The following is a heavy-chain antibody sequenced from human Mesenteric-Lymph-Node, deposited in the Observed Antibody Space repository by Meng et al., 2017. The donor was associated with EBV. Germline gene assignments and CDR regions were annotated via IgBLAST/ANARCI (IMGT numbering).Heavy chain of an antibody. CDR2: IYYSGST. CDR1: GGSVSSGSYY. V-gene: IGHV4-61*01. Sequence: QVQLQESGPGLVKPSETLSLTCTVSGGSVSSGSYYWSWIRQPPGKGLEWIGYIYYSGSTNYNPSLKSRVTISVDTSKNQFSLKLSSVTAADTAVYYCARATGSRVDYWGQGTLVTVSS. J-gene: IGHJ4*02. CDR3: ARATGSRVDY.